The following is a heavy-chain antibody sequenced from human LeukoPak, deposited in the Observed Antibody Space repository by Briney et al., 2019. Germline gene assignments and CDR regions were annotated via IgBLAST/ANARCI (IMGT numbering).Heavy chain of an antibody. CDR1: GFTFSSYE. CDR2: ISSSGSTI. D-gene: IGHD2-15*01. J-gene: IGHJ5*02. V-gene: IGHV3-48*03. Sequence: GGSPRLSCAASGFTFSSYEMNWVRQAPGKGLEWVSYISSSGSTIYYADSVKGRFTISRDNAKNSLYLQMNSLRAEDTAVYYCARGAPRAALNWFDPWGQGTLVTVSS. CDR3: ARGAPRAALNWFDP.